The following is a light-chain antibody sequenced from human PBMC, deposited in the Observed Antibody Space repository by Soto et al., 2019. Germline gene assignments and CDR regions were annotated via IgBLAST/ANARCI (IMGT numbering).Light chain of an antibody. Sequence: QSVLTQPPSASGTPGQRVTISCSGSSSNIGSNTVNWYQQLPGTAPKLLNYSNNQRPSGVPDRFSGSKSGTSASLAISGLQSEDEADYYCAAWDDSLNGYVFGTGTKVTV. CDR2: SNN. CDR3: AAWDDSLNGYV. J-gene: IGLJ1*01. CDR1: SSNIGSNT. V-gene: IGLV1-44*01.